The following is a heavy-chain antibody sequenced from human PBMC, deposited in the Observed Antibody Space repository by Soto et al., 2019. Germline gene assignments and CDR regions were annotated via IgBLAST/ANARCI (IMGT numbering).Heavy chain of an antibody. D-gene: IGHD3-3*01. V-gene: IGHV1-69*13. Sequence: SVKVSCKAYAGTFSSYAISWVRQAPGQGLEWMGGIIPIFGTANYAQKFQGRVTITADESTSTAYMELSSLRSEDTAVSYCARSARIRIFGVAYNPLPAFDPWGQGTLVTVSS. CDR1: AGTFSSYA. CDR2: IIPIFGTA. CDR3: ARSARIRIFGVAYNPLPAFDP. J-gene: IGHJ5*02.